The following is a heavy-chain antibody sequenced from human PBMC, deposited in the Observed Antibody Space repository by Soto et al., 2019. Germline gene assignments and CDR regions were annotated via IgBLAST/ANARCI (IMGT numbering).Heavy chain of an antibody. Sequence: QLQLQESGSGLVKPSQTLSLTCAVSGGSISSGGYSWSWIRQPPGKGLEWIGYIYHSGSTYYNPSLKSRVTISVDRSKNQFSLKLSSVTAADTAVYYCARASGSIPYWYFDLWGRGTLVTVSS. J-gene: IGHJ2*01. CDR3: ARASGSIPYWYFDL. D-gene: IGHD6-13*01. CDR2: IYHSGST. V-gene: IGHV4-30-2*01. CDR1: GGSISSGGYS.